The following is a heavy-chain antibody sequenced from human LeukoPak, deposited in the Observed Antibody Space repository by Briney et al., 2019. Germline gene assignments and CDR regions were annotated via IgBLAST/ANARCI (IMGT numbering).Heavy chain of an antibody. J-gene: IGHJ6*03. D-gene: IGHD4-11*01. CDR2: IIPIFGTA. Sequence: ASVKVSCKASGGTFSSYAISWVRQAPGQGLEWMGGIIPIFGTANCAQKFQGRVTITTDESTSTAYMELSSLRSEDTAVYYCAKGRSDQDYSNYGNYYYYMDVWGKGTTVTVSS. CDR3: AKGRSDQDYSNYGNYYYYMDV. CDR1: GGTFSSYA. V-gene: IGHV1-69*05.